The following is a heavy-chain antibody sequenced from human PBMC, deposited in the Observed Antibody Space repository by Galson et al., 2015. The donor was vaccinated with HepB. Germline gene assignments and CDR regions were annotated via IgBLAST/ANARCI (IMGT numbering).Heavy chain of an antibody. J-gene: IGHJ4*02. Sequence: SLRLSCAASGFSFSSYAMHWVRQAPGKGLEWVAVIRNDGSKKYYADSVKGRFTISRDTSKNTLHLQMNSLRDEDTAVYYCARGRSSGYWSLDYWGQGTLVTVSS. D-gene: IGHD3-22*01. CDR1: GFSFSSYA. V-gene: IGHV3-33*01. CDR2: IRNDGSKK. CDR3: ARGRSSGYWSLDY.